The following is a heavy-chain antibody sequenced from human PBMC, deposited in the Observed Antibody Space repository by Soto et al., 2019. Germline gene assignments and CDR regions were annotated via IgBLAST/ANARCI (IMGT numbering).Heavy chain of an antibody. V-gene: IGHV1-69*12. D-gene: IGHD5-18*01. Sequence: QVQLVQSGAEVKKPGSSVKVSCKASGGTFSSYAISWVRQAPGQGLEWMGGIIPIFGTANYAQKFQGRVTITAGDSPRPPHMGRGRLRSGDTAGYSCAGDPIGYSYGRFDSWGQGTLVTVSS. CDR3: AGDPIGYSYGRFDS. J-gene: IGHJ4*02. CDR1: GGTFSSYA. CDR2: IIPIFGTA.